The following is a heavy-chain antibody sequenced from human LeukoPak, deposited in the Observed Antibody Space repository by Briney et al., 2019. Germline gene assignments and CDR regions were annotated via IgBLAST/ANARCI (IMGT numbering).Heavy chain of an antibody. Sequence: ASVKVSCKASGYSFSNHAMNWVRQSPGQGLEWMGWIIPNSGGTNYAQKFQGRGTMTRDTSISTAYMELSRLRSDDTAVYYCASAGYGSPFDYWGQGTLVTVSS. D-gene: IGHD4-17*01. CDR2: IIPNSGGT. CDR1: GYSFSNHA. J-gene: IGHJ4*02. CDR3: ASAGYGSPFDY. V-gene: IGHV1-2*02.